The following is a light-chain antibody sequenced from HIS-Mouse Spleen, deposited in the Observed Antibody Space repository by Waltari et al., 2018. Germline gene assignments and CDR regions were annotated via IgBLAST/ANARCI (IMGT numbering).Light chain of an antibody. CDR1: SSDVGSYNL. Sequence: QSALTQPASVSGSPGQSITISCTGTSSDVGSYNLFPRYQQHPGKAPKLMNYEGSKRPSGVSNRFSGSKSGNTASLTISGLQAEDEADYYCCSYAGSSTWVFGGGTKLTVL. CDR2: EGS. J-gene: IGLJ3*02. CDR3: CSYAGSSTWV. V-gene: IGLV2-23*01.